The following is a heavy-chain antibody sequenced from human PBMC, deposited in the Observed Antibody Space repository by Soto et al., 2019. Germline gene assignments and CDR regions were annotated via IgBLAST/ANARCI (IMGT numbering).Heavy chain of an antibody. V-gene: IGHV3-23*01. D-gene: IGHD3-9*01. CDR2: ISGSGGST. CDR1: GFTFSSYA. CDR3: ARDPYDILTGYFPLNYYYYGMDV. J-gene: IGHJ6*02. Sequence: GGSLRLSCAASGFTFSSYAMSWVRQAPGKGLEWVSAISGSGGSTYYADSVKGRFTISRDNSKNTLYLQMNSLRAEDTAVYYCARDPYDILTGYFPLNYYYYGMDVWGQGTTVTAP.